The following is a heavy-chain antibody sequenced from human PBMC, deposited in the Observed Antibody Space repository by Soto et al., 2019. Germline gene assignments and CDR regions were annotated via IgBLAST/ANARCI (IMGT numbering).Heavy chain of an antibody. CDR3: SRAKLNWFDH. Sequence: TLSLTCAVSGGSISSSNWWSWVRQPPGKGLEWIGDIYHSGSTNYNPSLKSRVSISVDKSKKYFSLKLSFVTAADTAVYYCSRAKLNWFDHWGQGTLVTVSS. V-gene: IGHV4-4*02. D-gene: IGHD2-15*01. CDR1: GGSISSSNW. CDR2: IYHSGST. J-gene: IGHJ5*02.